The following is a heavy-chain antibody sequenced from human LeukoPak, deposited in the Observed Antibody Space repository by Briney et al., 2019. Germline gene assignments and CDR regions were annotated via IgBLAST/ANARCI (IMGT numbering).Heavy chain of an antibody. J-gene: IGHJ4*02. Sequence: GGSLRLSCAASGFTFNTYAMSWDRQAPGKGLEWVSSISGSGGSTYYADSVKGRFTISRDNSKNTLYLQMNSLRAEDTAVYYCAKARLWFGELYFDYWGQGTLVTVSS. CDR1: GFTFNTYA. D-gene: IGHD3-10*01. V-gene: IGHV3-23*01. CDR2: ISGSGGST. CDR3: AKARLWFGELYFDY.